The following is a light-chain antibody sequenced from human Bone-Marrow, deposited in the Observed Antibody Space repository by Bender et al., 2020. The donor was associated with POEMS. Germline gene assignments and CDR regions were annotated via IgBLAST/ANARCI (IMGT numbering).Light chain of an antibody. V-gene: IGLV3-1*01. J-gene: IGLJ2*01. CDR1: DLGDKY. CDR2: RDS. Sequence: SYEVTQTPSVSVSPGQTAIITCSGDDLGDKYVCWYQQKPGQSPVLVIFRDSRRPAGIAERFSGSNSGNTATLTIRETQAEDEADYYCQTWDTRSAVFGGGTKLTVL. CDR3: QTWDTRSAV.